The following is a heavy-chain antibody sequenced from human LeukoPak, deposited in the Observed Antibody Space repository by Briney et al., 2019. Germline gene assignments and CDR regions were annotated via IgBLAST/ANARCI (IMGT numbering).Heavy chain of an antibody. CDR1: GFTFSSYW. D-gene: IGHD6-13*01. J-gene: IGHJ6*03. V-gene: IGHV3-7*01. CDR2: IKQDGSEK. Sequence: PGGSLRLSCAASGFTFSSYWMSWVRQAPGKGLEWVANIKQDGSEKYYVDSVKGRFTISRDNAKNSLYLQINSLRAEDTAVYYCARVAGSSSWYYYYYYMDVWGKGTTVTVSS. CDR3: ARVAGSSSWYYYYYYMDV.